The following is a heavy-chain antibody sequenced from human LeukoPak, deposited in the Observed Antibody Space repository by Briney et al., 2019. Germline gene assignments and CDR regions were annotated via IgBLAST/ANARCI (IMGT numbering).Heavy chain of an antibody. V-gene: IGHV1-8*01. J-gene: IGHJ6*02. CDR1: GYTFTIYD. Sequence: ASVKVSCKASGYTFTIYDIHWVRQAPGQGLAWMGWMNPNSGNTGYAQKFQGRVTMTRNTSISTAYMELSSLRSEDTAVYYCASEEGVEKNGMDGWGQGTTVTVSS. CDR3: ASEEGVEKNGMDG. CDR2: MNPNSGNT.